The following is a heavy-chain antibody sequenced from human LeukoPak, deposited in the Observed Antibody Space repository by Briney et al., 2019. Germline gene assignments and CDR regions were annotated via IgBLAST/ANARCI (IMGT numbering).Heavy chain of an antibody. Sequence: SETLSLTCIVSSGSINNHYWSWIRQPPGKGLEWIGYFYDSWNTNYNPSLKSRVTISIDTSKNQFSLNLTSVTAADTAVYYCARDQIGYGLDYWGQGTLVTVSS. CDR1: SGSINNHY. D-gene: IGHD5-18*01. J-gene: IGHJ4*02. CDR3: ARDQIGYGLDY. V-gene: IGHV4-59*11. CDR2: FYDSWNT.